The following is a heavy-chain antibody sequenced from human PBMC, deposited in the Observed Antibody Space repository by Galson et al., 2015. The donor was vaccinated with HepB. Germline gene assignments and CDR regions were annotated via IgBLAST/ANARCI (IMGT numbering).Heavy chain of an antibody. CDR1: GFTFNNYA. D-gene: IGHD7-27*01. V-gene: IGHV3-23*01. CDR3: AKVLTGDRGYSDY. CDR2: ISGGGGGT. J-gene: IGHJ4*02. Sequence: SLRLSCAASGFTFNNYAMSWVRQAPGKGLEWVSSISGGGGGTYYADSGKGRFTISRDSSKNTLFLQMNSLRVEDTAIYYCAKVLTGDRGYSDYWGQGTLVTVSS.